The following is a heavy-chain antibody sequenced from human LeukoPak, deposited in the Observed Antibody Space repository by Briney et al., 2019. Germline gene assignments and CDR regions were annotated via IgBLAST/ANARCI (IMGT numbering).Heavy chain of an antibody. CDR2: ISAYNGNT. CDR1: GYTFTSYG. CDR3: ARVGPYNCNYSGYNWFDP. V-gene: IGHV1-18*01. Sequence: ASVKVSCKASGYTFTSYGISWVRQAPGQGLEWMGWISAYNGNTNYAQKLQGRVTMTTDTSTSTAYMELRSLRSDDTAVYYCARVGPYNCNYSGYNWFDPWGQGTLVTVSS. J-gene: IGHJ5*02. D-gene: IGHD1-7*01.